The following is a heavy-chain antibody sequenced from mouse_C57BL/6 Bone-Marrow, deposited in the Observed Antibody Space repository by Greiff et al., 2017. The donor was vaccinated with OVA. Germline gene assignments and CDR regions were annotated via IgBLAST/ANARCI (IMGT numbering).Heavy chain of an antibody. Sequence: VKLMESGPGLVAPSQSLSITCTVSGFSLTSYAISWVRQPPGKGLEWLGVIWTGGGTNYNSALKSRLSISKDNSKSQVFLKMNSLQTDDTARYYCARASPYYYGSLYYFDYWGQGTTLTVSS. CDR3: ARASPYYYGSLYYFDY. V-gene: IGHV2-9-1*01. CDR1: GFSLTSYA. D-gene: IGHD1-1*01. J-gene: IGHJ2*01. CDR2: IWTGGGT.